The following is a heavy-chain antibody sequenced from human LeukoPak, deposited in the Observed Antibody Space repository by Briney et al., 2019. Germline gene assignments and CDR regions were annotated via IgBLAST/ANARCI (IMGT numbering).Heavy chain of an antibody. CDR2: ISAYNGNT. CDR1: GYTFTRYG. D-gene: IGHD5-12*01. Sequence: ASVRVSCKASGYTFTRYGITWVRQAPGQGLEWMGWISAYNGNTKYAQKVQGRVTMATDTSTSTAYMELRSLRSDDTAVYYCARGYSDYDLDYWGQGTLVTVSS. J-gene: IGHJ4*02. CDR3: ARGYSDYDLDY. V-gene: IGHV1-18*01.